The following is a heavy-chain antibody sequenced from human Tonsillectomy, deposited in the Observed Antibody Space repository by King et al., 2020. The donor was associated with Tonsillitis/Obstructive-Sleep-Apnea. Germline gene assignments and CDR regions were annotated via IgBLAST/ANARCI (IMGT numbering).Heavy chain of an antibody. CDR2: VNAGNGNT. CDR1: GYVFTSFA. V-gene: IGHV1-3*01. CDR3: ARDFYAARFGVHNYYMEF. D-gene: IGHD6-6*01. Sequence: QLVQSGSEVKKPGASVKVSCKASGYVFTSFAIHWVRPPGQGLEWMGCVNAGNGNTRYSQKFQGRVTMTRDTSANTAYMEVSDLRSEDTAVYYCARDFYAARFGVHNYYMEFWGTGTTVSVFS. J-gene: IGHJ6*03.